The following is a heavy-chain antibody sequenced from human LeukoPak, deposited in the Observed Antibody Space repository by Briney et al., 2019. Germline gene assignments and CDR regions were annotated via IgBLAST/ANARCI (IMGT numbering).Heavy chain of an antibody. CDR2: IKDDGSET. D-gene: IGHD3-22*01. V-gene: IGHV3-7*01. CDR3: ARLIEVDLVAFDI. CDR1: GFTFTSYW. J-gene: IGHJ3*02. Sequence: PGGSLRLSCAASGFTFTSYWMSWVRQAPGKGLEWVANIKDDGSETYYVDSVKGRFAISRDNAKNSLYLQMNSLRAEDTAVYYCARLIEVDLVAFDIWGQGTMVTVSS.